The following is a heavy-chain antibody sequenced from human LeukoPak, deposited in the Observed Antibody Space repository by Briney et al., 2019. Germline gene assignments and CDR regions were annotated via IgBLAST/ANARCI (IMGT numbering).Heavy chain of an antibody. V-gene: IGHV1-2*06. CDR3: ARIGEVGYYDSSGRGDAFDI. CDR1: GYTFTGYY. D-gene: IGHD3-22*01. CDR2: INPNSGGT. Sequence: GASVKVSCKASGYTFTGYYMHWVRQAPGQGLEWMGRINPNSGGTNYAQKFQGRVTMTRDTSISTAYMELSRLRSDDTAVYYYARIGEVGYYDSSGRGDAFDIWGQGTMVTVSS. J-gene: IGHJ3*02.